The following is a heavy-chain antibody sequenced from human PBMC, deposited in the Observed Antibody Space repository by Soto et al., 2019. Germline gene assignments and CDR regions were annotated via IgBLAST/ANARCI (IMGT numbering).Heavy chain of an antibody. V-gene: IGHV3-7*01. CDR2: IKQDGSEK. Sequence: EVQLVESGGGLGQPGGSLRLSCAASGFTFSSYWMSWVRQAPGKGLEWVANIKQDGSEKYYVESVKGRFTISRDNAKNSLYLQMNSLRAEDTAVYYCARDPVLLWFGDFDYWGQGTLVTVYS. D-gene: IGHD3-10*01. J-gene: IGHJ4*02. CDR3: ARDPVLLWFGDFDY. CDR1: GFTFSSYW.